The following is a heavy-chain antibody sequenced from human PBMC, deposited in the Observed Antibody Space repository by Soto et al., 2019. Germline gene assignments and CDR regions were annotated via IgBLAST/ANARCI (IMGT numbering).Heavy chain of an antibody. J-gene: IGHJ4*02. V-gene: IGHV4-39*07. Sequence: SETLSLTCTVSGVSISGSRYYWGWIRQPPGRGLEWIGNINHSGSTNYNPSLKSRVTISVDTSKNQFSLKLSSVTAADTAVYYCARLPADSSGWFDYFDYWGQGTLVTVSS. CDR3: ARLPADSSGWFDYFDY. D-gene: IGHD6-19*01. CDR1: GVSISGSRYY. CDR2: INHSGST.